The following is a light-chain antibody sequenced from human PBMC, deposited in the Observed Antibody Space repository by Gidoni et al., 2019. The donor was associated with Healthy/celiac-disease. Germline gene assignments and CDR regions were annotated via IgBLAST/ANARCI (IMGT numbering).Light chain of an antibody. CDR3: QQYGSSPLT. Sequence: EIVLTQSPGTLSLSPGERATLSCRASQSVSSSYLAWYQQKPGQAPRLLIDGASRRATGIPDRFSGSGSGTDFTLTISRLEPEDFAVYYCQQYGSSPLTFGSGTKVDIK. CDR1: QSVSSSY. CDR2: GAS. J-gene: IGKJ3*01. V-gene: IGKV3-20*01.